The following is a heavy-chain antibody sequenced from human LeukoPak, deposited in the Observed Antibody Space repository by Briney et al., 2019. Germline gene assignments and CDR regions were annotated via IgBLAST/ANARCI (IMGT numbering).Heavy chain of an antibody. V-gene: IGHV1-46*01. CDR3: PREVDSSGYWGGYFDY. CDR1: GYTFTSYY. CDR2: INPSGGST. D-gene: IGHD3-22*01. Sequence: ASVKVSCKASGYTFTSYYMHWVRQAPGQGLEWMGIINPSGGSTSYAQKFQGRVTMTRDTSTSTVYMELSSLRSEDTAVYYCPREVDSSGYWGGYFDYWGQGTLVTVSS. J-gene: IGHJ4*02.